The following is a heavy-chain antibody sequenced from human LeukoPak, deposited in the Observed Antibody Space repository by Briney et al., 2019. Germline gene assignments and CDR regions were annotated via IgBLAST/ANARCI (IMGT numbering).Heavy chain of an antibody. Sequence: ASVKVSCKASGYTFTSYYMHWVRQAPGQGLEWMGIINPSGGSTSYAQKFQGRVTMTRDTSTSTVYMELSSLRSEDTAAYYCARFSYYYDSSGYYYFDYWGQGTLVTVSS. CDR3: ARFSYYYDSSGYYYFDY. J-gene: IGHJ4*02. D-gene: IGHD3-22*01. CDR2: INPSGGST. CDR1: GYTFTSYY. V-gene: IGHV1-46*01.